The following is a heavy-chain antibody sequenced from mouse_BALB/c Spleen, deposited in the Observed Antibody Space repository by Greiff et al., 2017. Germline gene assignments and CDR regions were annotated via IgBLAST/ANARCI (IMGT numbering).Heavy chain of an antibody. V-gene: IGHV1-82*01. D-gene: IGHD1-1*01. CDR3: ASGGSIDY. CDR2: IYPGDGDT. J-gene: IGHJ2*01. CDR1: GYAFSSSW. Sequence: QVQLQQSGPELVKPGASVKISCTASGYAFSSSWMNWVQQRPGQGLEWIGRIYPGDGDTNYNGKFKGKATLTADKSSSTAYMQLSSLTSVDSAVYFCASGGSIDYWGQGTTLTVSS.